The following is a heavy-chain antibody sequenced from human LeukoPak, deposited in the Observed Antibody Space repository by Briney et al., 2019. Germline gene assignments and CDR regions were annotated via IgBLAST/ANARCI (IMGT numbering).Heavy chain of an antibody. Sequence: SVKVSCKASGGTFSSYAISWVRQAPGQGLEWMGGIIPIFGTANYAQKFQGRVTITADESTSTAYMELSSLRSEDTAVYYCARDKLGSSGFDYWGQGTLVTVSS. J-gene: IGHJ4*02. V-gene: IGHV1-69*13. CDR3: ARDKLGSSGFDY. D-gene: IGHD6-6*01. CDR1: GGTFSSYA. CDR2: IIPIFGTA.